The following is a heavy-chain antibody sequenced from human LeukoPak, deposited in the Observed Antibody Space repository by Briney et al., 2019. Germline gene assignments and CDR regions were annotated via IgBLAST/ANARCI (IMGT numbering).Heavy chain of an antibody. V-gene: IGHV6-1*01. D-gene: IGHD5-18*01. CDR1: GDCVSSNSAT. Sequence: SQTLSLTCAISGDCVSSNSATWNWIRQSPSRGLEWLGRTYYRSKWYNDYAVSVKSRITINPDTSKNQFSLQLNSVTAADTAVYYCARDPVDTAMIGHIDPWGQGTLVTVSS. J-gene: IGHJ5*02. CDR3: ARDPVDTAMIGHIDP. CDR2: TYYRSKWYN.